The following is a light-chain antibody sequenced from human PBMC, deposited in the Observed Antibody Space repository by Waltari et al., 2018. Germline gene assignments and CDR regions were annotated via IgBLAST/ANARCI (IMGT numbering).Light chain of an antibody. CDR2: DVA. Sequence: QSALTQPASMSGSPGQSITISCTGTSSDVDGFNFVPLYQQYPGKAPKLIIYDVANRPSGVSHRFSGSRSDNTASLTISGLQAEDEADYYCSSYTSVNTRFGGGTKLTVL. J-gene: IGLJ2*01. CDR3: SSYTSVNTR. CDR1: SSDVDGFNF. V-gene: IGLV2-14*03.